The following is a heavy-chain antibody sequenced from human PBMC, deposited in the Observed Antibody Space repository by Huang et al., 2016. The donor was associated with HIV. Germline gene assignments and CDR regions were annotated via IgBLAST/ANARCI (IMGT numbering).Heavy chain of an antibody. D-gene: IGHD3-22*01. CDR1: GFILRNYG. CDR2: IHNDGMKK. CDR3: ARGDYYDSSGYHPGYFDY. Sequence: VQLIESGGGVVQPGKSLRLSCATSGFILRNYGMHWVRQAPGKGLKVVAFIHNDGMKKNYADSVRGRFTVGRDNGNNTLFLQMRSLGVDDTAVYYCARGDYYDSSGYHPGYFDYWGQGILVTVSS. J-gene: IGHJ4*02. V-gene: IGHV3-33*04.